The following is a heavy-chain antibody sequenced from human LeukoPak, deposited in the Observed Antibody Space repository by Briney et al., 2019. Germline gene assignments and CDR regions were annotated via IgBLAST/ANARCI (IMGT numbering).Heavy chain of an antibody. Sequence: GGSLRLSCAASGFTVSSNYMSWVRQAPGKGLEWVSTISGSGDSTHYADSVKGRFTISRDNSKNTLYLQLNGLRAEDTALYYCAKDRPGDGYNSDWGQGTLVTVSS. CDR3: AKDRPGDGYNSD. J-gene: IGHJ4*02. V-gene: IGHV3-23*01. CDR2: ISGSGDST. CDR1: GFTVSSNY. D-gene: IGHD5-24*01.